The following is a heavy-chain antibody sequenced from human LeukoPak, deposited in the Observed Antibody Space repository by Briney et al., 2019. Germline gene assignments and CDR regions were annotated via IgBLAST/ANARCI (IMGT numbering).Heavy chain of an antibody. J-gene: IGHJ4*02. CDR2: IRHDGSNK. Sequence: GGSLRLSCAVSGFTFSNEAMGWVRQLRGGGLEWVAFIRHDGSNKYYADSVKGRFTISRDNSKNTLYLQMNSLRAEDTAVYYCAKDLQIFHKGIAAAGTFDYWGQGTLVTVSS. CDR1: GFTFSNEA. V-gene: IGHV3-30*02. CDR3: AKDLQIFHKGIAAAGTFDY. D-gene: IGHD6-13*01.